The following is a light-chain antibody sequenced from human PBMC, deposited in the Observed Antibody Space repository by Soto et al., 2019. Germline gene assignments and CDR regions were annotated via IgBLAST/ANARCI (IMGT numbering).Light chain of an antibody. CDR3: QQRF. CDR1: QNVSSY. Sequence: EVVLTQSPGTLSLSPGERATLSCRASQNVSSYVAWYQQKPGQSPRLLIYYASKRATGIPARFSGSGYGADFTLTINSLEPEDFAFYYCQQRFFDPGTKVDLK. V-gene: IGKV3-11*01. J-gene: IGKJ3*01. CDR2: YAS.